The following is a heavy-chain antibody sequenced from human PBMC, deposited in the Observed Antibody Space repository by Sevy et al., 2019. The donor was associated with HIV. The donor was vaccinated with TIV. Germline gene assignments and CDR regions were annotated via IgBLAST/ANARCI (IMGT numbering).Heavy chain of an antibody. CDR1: GYTLTELS. J-gene: IGHJ4*02. CDR3: ATSYRIAVADFDY. Sequence: ASVKVSCKVSGYTLTELSIHWVRQAPGKGLEWMGGFDPEDGEIIYAQKFQGRVTMTEDTSAETGYMDLSSLRSDDTAVYYCATSYRIAVADFDYWGQGTQVTVSS. CDR2: FDPEDGEI. V-gene: IGHV1-24*01. D-gene: IGHD6-19*01.